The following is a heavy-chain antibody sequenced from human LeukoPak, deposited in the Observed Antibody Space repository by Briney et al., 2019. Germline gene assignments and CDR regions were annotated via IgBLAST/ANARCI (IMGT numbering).Heavy chain of an antibody. CDR1: GYLFIIYG. D-gene: IGHD3-10*01. Sequence: ASVTVSFTTSGYLFIIYGINWVRQAPGQGHEWMGCISVHTGRATYAQRFQDRLTMTSDVPTTTAYMELTGLRFNDTAVYFCAKDLYSSLSGSEVFDIWGQGTRVTV. J-gene: IGHJ3*02. CDR2: ISVHTGRA. V-gene: IGHV1-18*01. CDR3: AKDLYSSLSGSEVFDI.